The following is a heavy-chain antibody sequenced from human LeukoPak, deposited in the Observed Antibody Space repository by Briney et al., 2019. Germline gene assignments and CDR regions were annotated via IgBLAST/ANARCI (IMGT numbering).Heavy chain of an antibody. J-gene: IGHJ5*02. CDR1: GFTFNIYE. V-gene: IGHV3-48*03. CDR3: ARGDWWATTIVDL. CDR2: ISTSDSTI. D-gene: IGHD1-26*01. Sequence: GESLKISCAASGFTFNIYEFNWVRKAPGKGLEWVSYISTSDSTIYYADSVKGRFTISRDNAKNSLYLQMNSLRLEDTAIYYCARGDWWATTIVDLWGQGTLVTVSS.